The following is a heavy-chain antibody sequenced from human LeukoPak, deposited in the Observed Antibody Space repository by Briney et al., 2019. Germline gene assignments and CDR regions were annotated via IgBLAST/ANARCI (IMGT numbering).Heavy chain of an antibody. Sequence: SGPTLVNPTQTLTLTCTFSGFSLSASGVGVGWIRQPPGKALEWLALIYWDDDKRYSPSLKSRLTITKDTSKNQVVLTMTNMDPVDTATYYCAHPGSLGELSSAYYFDYWGQGTLVTVSS. CDR1: GFSLSASGVG. CDR3: AHPGSLGELSSAYYFDY. CDR2: IYWDDDK. D-gene: IGHD3-16*02. J-gene: IGHJ4*02. V-gene: IGHV2-5*02.